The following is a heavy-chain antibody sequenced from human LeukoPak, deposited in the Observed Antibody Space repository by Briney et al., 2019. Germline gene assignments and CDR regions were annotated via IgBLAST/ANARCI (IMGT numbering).Heavy chain of an antibody. V-gene: IGHV3-64*01. CDR3: ARGGGFGVVYYYYYYMDV. CDR2: ISSNGGST. J-gene: IGHJ6*03. D-gene: IGHD3-3*01. Sequence: GGSLRLSCAASGFTFSSYAMHWVRQAPGKGLEYVSAISSNGGSTYYANSVKGRFTISRDNSKNTLYLQMGSLRAEDMAVYYCARGGGFGVVYYYYYYMDVWGKGTTVTVFS. CDR1: GFTFSSYA.